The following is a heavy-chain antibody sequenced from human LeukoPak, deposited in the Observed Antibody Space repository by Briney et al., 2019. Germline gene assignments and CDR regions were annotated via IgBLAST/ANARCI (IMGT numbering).Heavy chain of an antibody. CDR1: GFTFSDYT. Sequence: GGSLRLSCAASGFTFSDYTMNWVRQAPGKGLEWVSSIRSRTNDEYYADSVKGRFTISRDNAKNSLFLQMNSLRAEDTAVYYCARDRSLYSSTWYVPRDGFDIWGQGTMVTVSS. CDR2: IRSRTNDE. D-gene: IGHD6-13*01. CDR3: ARDRSLYSSTWYVPRDGFDI. V-gene: IGHV3-21*01. J-gene: IGHJ3*02.